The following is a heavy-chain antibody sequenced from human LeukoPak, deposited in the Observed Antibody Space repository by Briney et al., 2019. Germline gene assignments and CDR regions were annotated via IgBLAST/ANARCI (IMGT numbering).Heavy chain of an antibody. Sequence: SETLSLTCAVYGGSFSGYYWSWIRQPPGKGLEWIGEINHSGSTNYNPSLKSRVIISVDTSKNQFSLKLSSVTAADTAVYYCARVDYQDDAFDIWGQGTMVTVSS. D-gene: IGHD2-2*01. J-gene: IGHJ3*02. CDR1: GGSFSGYY. CDR2: INHSGST. V-gene: IGHV4-34*01. CDR3: ARVDYQDDAFDI.